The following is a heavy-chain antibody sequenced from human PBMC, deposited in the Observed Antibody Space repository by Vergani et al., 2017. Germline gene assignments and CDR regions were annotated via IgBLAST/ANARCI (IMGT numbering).Heavy chain of an antibody. Sequence: QGQLAQSGAEVKKPGSSVKVSCKASGGTSSSNSISWVRQAPGQGLEWMGRIIPIFGTTSYAQKFRGRVTLLADESTSTAYMGLSSLRSEDTAVYYCARSSGYYSYYFDFWGQGTLVTVSS. CDR3: ARSSGYYSYYFDF. D-gene: IGHD3-22*01. CDR2: IIPIFGTT. V-gene: IGHV1-69*13. J-gene: IGHJ4*02. CDR1: GGTSSSNS.